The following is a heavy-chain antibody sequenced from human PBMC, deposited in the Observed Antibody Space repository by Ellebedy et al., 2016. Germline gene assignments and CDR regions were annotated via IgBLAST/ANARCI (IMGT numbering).Heavy chain of an antibody. Sequence: GGSLRLSCAASGFIFSDHYMDWVRQAPGKGLEWVGRSRNKADSYNTEYAASVKGRFTISRDDSKNSLYLQMNSLKTEDTAVYYCTKDYSGLGDVWGKGTTVTVSS. CDR1: GFIFSDHY. V-gene: IGHV3-72*01. D-gene: IGHD3-16*01. J-gene: IGHJ6*04. CDR2: SRNKADSYNT. CDR3: TKDYSGLGDV.